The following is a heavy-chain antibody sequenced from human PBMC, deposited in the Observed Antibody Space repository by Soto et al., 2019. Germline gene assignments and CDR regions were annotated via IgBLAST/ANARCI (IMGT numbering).Heavy chain of an antibody. D-gene: IGHD1-26*01. J-gene: IGHJ4*02. Sequence: QVQLVQSGAEVKKPGASVKVSCKASGYTFTGHYIHWVRQAPGQGPEWMGEISPVTGGTKYAQKFQGRVTMTRDTSITTVYMELNNLSPDDTAVYYCGRERSGDLVVFYWGQGTLVSVSS. CDR3: GRERSGDLVVFY. V-gene: IGHV1-2*02. CDR2: ISPVTGGT. CDR1: GYTFTGHY.